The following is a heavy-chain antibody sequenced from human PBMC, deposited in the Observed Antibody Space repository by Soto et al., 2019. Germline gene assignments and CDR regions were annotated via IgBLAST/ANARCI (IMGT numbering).Heavy chain of an antibody. Sequence: QAQVVQSGAEVRKPGSSVKLSCKASEGTFNSYAIAWVRQAPGQGLEWMGGIIPYYNTLNYAQKFQDRITITADDSTNTVYMELSSLRSDDTAVYLCASGASLWYPYFFDSWAQGTLVTVSS. CDR2: IIPYYNTL. J-gene: IGHJ4*02. D-gene: IGHD6-13*01. CDR3: ASGASLWYPYFFDS. V-gene: IGHV1-69*01. CDR1: EGTFNSYA.